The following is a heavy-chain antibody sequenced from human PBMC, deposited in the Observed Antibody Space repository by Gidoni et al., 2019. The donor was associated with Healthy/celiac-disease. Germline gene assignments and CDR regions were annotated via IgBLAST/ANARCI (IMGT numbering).Heavy chain of an antibody. CDR2: ISASNGNT. V-gene: IGHV1-18*01. J-gene: IGHJ4*02. CDR3: AREGNDNWGAFDY. Sequence: QVQLVPSGAAVKKPGASVKVSCKASGYTFTSYGISWVRQGTVQGIEWMVWISASNGNTNYEQKLKGRVTMNTDTSTSTAYMELRSLRSDDTAVYYCAREGNDNWGAFDYWGQGTLVTVSS. CDR1: GYTFTSYG. D-gene: IGHD7-27*01.